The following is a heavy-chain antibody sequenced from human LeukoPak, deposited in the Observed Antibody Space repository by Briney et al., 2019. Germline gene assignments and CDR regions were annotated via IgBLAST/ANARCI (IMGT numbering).Heavy chain of an antibody. CDR3: ARGPERRYRSKSNWFDP. CDR1: GGSISSYY. D-gene: IGHD1-1*01. V-gene: IGHV4-59*01. Sequence: PSETLSLTCTVSGGSISSYYWSWIRQPPGKGLEWIGYIYYSGSTNYNPSLKSRVTISVDTSKNQFSLKLSSVTAADTAVYYCARGPERRYRSKSNWFDPWGQGTLVTVSS. J-gene: IGHJ5*02. CDR2: IYYSGST.